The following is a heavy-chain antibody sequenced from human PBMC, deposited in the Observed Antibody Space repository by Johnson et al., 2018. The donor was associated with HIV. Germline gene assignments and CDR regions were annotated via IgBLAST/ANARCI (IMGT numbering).Heavy chain of an antibody. CDR3: ARDGHVSGSYHAFDI. J-gene: IGHJ3*02. D-gene: IGHD1-26*01. V-gene: IGHV3-64*01. Sequence: VQLVESGGGLVKPGGSLRLSCAASGFTFSDYYMSWVRQAPGRGLEYVSAISSNGGSTYYANSVKGRFTISRDNSKNTLYLQMGSLTVGDTAVYYCARDGHVSGSYHAFDIWGQGTMVTVSS. CDR1: GFTFSDYY. CDR2: ISSNGGST.